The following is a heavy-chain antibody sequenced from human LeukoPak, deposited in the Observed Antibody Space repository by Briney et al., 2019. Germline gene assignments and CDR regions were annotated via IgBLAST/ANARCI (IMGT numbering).Heavy chain of an antibody. CDR2: INSDGSST. V-gene: IGHV3-74*01. D-gene: IGHD4-17*01. J-gene: IGHJ4*02. CDR3: ARGEDYGDPADY. Sequence: PGGSLRLSCAASGFTFSSYWMSWVRQAPGKGLVWVSRINSDGSSTSYADSVKGRFTISRDNAKNTLYLQMNSLRAEDTAVYYCARGEDYGDPADYWGQGTLVTVSS. CDR1: GFTFSSYW.